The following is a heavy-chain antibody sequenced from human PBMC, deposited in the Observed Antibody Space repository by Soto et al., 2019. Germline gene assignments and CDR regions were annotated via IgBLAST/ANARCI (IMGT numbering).Heavy chain of an antibody. Sequence: QVQLQQWGAGLLKPSETLSLTCAVYGGSLSGYYWSWIRQPPGKALEWIGEINYSGNTNYNPSLKSRVTTAVDTSKNQLFLTLSSVTAADTAMYYCARHHVRGRTIAGAAEFWGQGTLVTVSS. D-gene: IGHD1-26*01. CDR1: GGSLSGYY. V-gene: IGHV4-34*01. J-gene: IGHJ4*02. CDR2: INYSGNT. CDR3: ARHHVRGRTIAGAAEF.